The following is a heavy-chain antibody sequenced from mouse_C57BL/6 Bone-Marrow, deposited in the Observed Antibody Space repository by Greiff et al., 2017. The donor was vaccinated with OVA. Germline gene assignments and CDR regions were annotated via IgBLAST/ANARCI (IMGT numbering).Heavy chain of an antibody. V-gene: IGHV5-12*01. CDR2: ISNGGGST. CDR3: AKGGIYYYGSPYFDY. J-gene: IGHJ2*01. D-gene: IGHD1-1*01. CDR1: GFTFSDYY. Sequence: EVQGVESGGGLVQPGGSLKLSCAASGFTFSDYYMYWVRQTPEKRLEWVAYISNGGGSTYYPDTVKGRFTISRDNAKNTLYLQMSRLKSEDTAMYYCAKGGIYYYGSPYFDYWGQGTTLTVSS.